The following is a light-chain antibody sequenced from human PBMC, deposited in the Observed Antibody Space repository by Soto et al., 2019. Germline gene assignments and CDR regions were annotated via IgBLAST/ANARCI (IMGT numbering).Light chain of an antibody. CDR2: EVS. CDR1: SSHVGAYNY. V-gene: IGLV2-14*01. Sequence: LTQPASVSGSPGQSVAISCTGTSSHVGAYNYISWYQQHPGKAPKLLLSEVSNRPSGVSDRFSGSKSGNTASLTISGLQAEDEADYYCSSLTTSFTYAFGTGTKVTVL. J-gene: IGLJ1*01. CDR3: SSLTTSFTYA.